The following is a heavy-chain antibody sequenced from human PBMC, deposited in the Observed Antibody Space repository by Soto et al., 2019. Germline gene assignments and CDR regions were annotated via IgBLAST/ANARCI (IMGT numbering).Heavy chain of an antibody. CDR1: GFTFSSYS. Sequence: EVQLVESGGGLVKPGGSLRLSCAASGFTFSSYSMNWVRQAPGKGLEWVSSISSSSSYIYYADSVKGRFTISRDNAKNSLYLQMNSLRAEDTAVYYCARAVVVISFYGMDVWGQVTAVTVSS. J-gene: IGHJ6*02. CDR2: ISSSSSYI. CDR3: ARAVVVISFYGMDV. V-gene: IGHV3-21*01. D-gene: IGHD3-22*01.